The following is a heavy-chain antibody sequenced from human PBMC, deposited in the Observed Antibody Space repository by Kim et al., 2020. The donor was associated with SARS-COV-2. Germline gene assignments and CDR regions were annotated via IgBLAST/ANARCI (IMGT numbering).Heavy chain of an antibody. CDR1: GFTFSTYA. CDR2: ISGSGGTT. Sequence: GGSLRLSCAASGFTFSTYAMSWVRQAPGKGLEWVSAISGSGGTTYYADSVKGRFTISRDNSKNTLYLQMNSLRAEDTAVYYCAKSSAYYYDSSGYPTRFDYWGQGTLVTVSS. CDR3: AKSSAYYYDSSGYPTRFDY. J-gene: IGHJ4*02. D-gene: IGHD3-22*01. V-gene: IGHV3-23*01.